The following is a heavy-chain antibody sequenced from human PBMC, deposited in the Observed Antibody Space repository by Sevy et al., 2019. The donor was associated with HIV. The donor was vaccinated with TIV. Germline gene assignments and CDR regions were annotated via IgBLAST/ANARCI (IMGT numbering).Heavy chain of an antibody. CDR3: ARGLFDY. J-gene: IGHJ4*02. CDR2: IYYSGST. CDR1: GDSVSGGNYY. Sequence: LPETLSLTCTVSGDSVSGGNYYWSWIRQPPGKGLEWIGYIYYSGSTNYNPSLMSRVTISIDTSKNQFSLRLTSVTAADTAVYYCARGLFDYWGQGTLVTVSS. V-gene: IGHV4-61*01.